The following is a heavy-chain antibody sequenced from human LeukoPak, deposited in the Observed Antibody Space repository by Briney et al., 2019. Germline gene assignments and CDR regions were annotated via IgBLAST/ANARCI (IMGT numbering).Heavy chain of an antibody. Sequence: SETLSLTCTVSGGSISSYYWSWIRQPPGKGLEGIGYIYYSGSTNYNPSLKSGGTISVDTSKNQFSLKRSSVTAADTAVYYCARLDWGPNWNGAFDYWGQGTLVTVSS. D-gene: IGHD1-20*01. CDR3: ARLDWGPNWNGAFDY. J-gene: IGHJ4*02. CDR2: IYYSGST. CDR1: GGSISSYY. V-gene: IGHV4-59*01.